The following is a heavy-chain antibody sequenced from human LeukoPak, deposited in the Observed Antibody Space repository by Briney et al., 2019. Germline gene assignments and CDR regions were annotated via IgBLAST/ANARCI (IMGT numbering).Heavy chain of an antibody. Sequence: ASVKVSCKASGYTFTGYHIHWVRQAPGQGLEWMGIINPSGGSTSYAQKFQGRVTMTRDMSTSTVYMELSSLRSEDTAVYYCARRSFVVVPAAIMDWFDPWGQGTLVTVSS. V-gene: IGHV1-46*01. CDR3: ARRSFVVVPAAIMDWFDP. J-gene: IGHJ5*02. D-gene: IGHD2-2*01. CDR1: GYTFTGYH. CDR2: INPSGGST.